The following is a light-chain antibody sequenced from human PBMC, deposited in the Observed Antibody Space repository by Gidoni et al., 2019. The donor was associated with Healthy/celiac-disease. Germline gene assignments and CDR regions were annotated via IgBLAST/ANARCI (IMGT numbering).Light chain of an antibody. J-gene: IGKJ1*01. CDR1: QSVSSC. CDR3: RQRSNWHWK. V-gene: IGKV3-11*01. Sequence: ESVLTQSPATLSLSPGERATLSCRASQSVSSCFAWYQQQPGQAPRLLIIYESNRATGIPARFIGGGSGTDFTLTIISLEPEDFSVDYCRQRSNWHWKFGQGTRVEIK. CDR2: YES.